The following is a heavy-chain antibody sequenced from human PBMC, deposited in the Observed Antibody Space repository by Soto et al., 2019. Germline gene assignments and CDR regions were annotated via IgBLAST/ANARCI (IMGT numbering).Heavy chain of an antibody. V-gene: IGHV4-38-2*01. J-gene: IGHJ3*02. CDR1: ASSISSAYF. CDR2: IFHTGGT. CDR3: ARTWLAGGTPADAFDI. D-gene: IGHD2-15*01. Sequence: PXETLALTCSVSASSISSAYFWGWIRQPPVKGLEWIATIFHTGGTYYNPSLKSRVTISVDTSNNQFSLRLNSVTAADTALYFCARTWLAGGTPADAFDIWGQGTMVTLPS.